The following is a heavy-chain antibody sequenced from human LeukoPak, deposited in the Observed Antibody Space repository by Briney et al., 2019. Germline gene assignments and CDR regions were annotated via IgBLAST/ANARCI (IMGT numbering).Heavy chain of an antibody. CDR1: GFKFTSYT. Sequence: WGSLRLSCVASGFKFTSYTMNWVRQAPGKGLEWVASISSSTTYIYYGDSMKGRFTVSRDNANNSLFLHMTSLSAEDTAVYYCTRQAILGAAFDYWGHGTLVTVSS. J-gene: IGHJ4*01. CDR3: TRQAILGAAFDY. D-gene: IGHD1-26*01. V-gene: IGHV3-21*01. CDR2: ISSSTTYI.